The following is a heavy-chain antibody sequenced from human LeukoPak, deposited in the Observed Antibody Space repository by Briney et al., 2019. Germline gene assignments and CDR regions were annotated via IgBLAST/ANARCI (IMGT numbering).Heavy chain of an antibody. V-gene: IGHV3-72*01. CDR1: GFTFSDHY. J-gene: IGHJ4*02. D-gene: IGHD2-15*01. CDR2: TRNKANSYTT. Sequence: GGSLRLSCGASGFTFSDHYMDWVRQAPGKGVEWVGRTRNKANSYTTEYAASVKRRFTISRDDSKTSLYLQMNSLKTEDTAVYYCTRTEYCSAGRCYSDYFDSWGQGTLVTVSS. CDR3: TRTEYCSAGRCYSDYFDS.